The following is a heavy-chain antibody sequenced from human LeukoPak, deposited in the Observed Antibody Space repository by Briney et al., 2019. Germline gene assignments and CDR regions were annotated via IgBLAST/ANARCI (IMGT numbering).Heavy chain of an antibody. V-gene: IGHV1-69*05. J-gene: IGHJ4*02. Sequence: SVKVSCKASGGTFSSYAISWVRQAPGQGLEWMGRIIPIFGTANYAQKFQGRVTITTDESSSTAYMELSSLRSDDSAVYYCAGGRYSSSSGGVDYWGQGTLVTVSS. CDR3: AGGRYSSSSGGVDY. CDR1: GGTFSSYA. D-gene: IGHD6-6*01. CDR2: IIPIFGTA.